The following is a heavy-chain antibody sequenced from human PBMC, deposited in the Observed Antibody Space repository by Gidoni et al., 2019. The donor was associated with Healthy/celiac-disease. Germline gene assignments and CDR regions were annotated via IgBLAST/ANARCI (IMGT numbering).Heavy chain of an antibody. J-gene: IGHJ4*02. V-gene: IGHV3-33*01. CDR2: IWYDGSTK. CDR1: GFTFSSHG. CDR3: ARDNDGFDY. D-gene: IGHD1-1*01. Sequence: QVLLVESGRGVVQPARSLRRACAASGFTFSSHGMHGVRQAPGKGLEWVAVIWYDGSTKYYADSVTVRFTISRDNSKTTLYLQMNSLRAEDTAVYYCARDNDGFDYWGQGTLVTVSS.